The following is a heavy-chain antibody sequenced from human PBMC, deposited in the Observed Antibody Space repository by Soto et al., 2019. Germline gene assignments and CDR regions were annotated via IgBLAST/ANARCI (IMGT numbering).Heavy chain of an antibody. CDR3: AHRTYYDFWSGYFDY. Sequence: SGPTLVNPAQTLTLTCTFSGLSLSTSGVGVGWIRQPPGKALEWLALIYWDDDKRYSPSLKSRLTTTKDTSKNQVVLTMTNMDPVDTATYYCAHRTYYDFWSGYFDYWGQGTLVTVSS. J-gene: IGHJ4*02. CDR2: IYWDDDK. CDR1: GLSLSTSGVG. D-gene: IGHD3-3*01. V-gene: IGHV2-5*02.